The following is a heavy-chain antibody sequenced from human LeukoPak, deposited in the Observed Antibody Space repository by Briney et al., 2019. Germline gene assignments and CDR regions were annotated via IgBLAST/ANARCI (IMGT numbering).Heavy chain of an antibody. CDR2: IYHSGST. Sequence: PSETLSLTCTVSGYSISSGYYWGWIRQPPGKGLEWIGSIYHSGSTYYNPSLKSRVTISVDTSKNQFSLKLSSVTAADTAVYYCARDRGIAAAGTLFDYWGQGTLVTVSS. J-gene: IGHJ4*02. V-gene: IGHV4-38-2*02. D-gene: IGHD6-13*01. CDR1: GYSISSGYY. CDR3: ARDRGIAAAGTLFDY.